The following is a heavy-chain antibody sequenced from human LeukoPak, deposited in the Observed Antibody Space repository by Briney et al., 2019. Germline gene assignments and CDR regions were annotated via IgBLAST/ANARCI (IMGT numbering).Heavy chain of an antibody. D-gene: IGHD3-3*01. V-gene: IGHV4-4*02. CDR1: GGSISSSNW. Sequence: PSGTLSLTCAVSGGSISSSNWWGWVRQPPGKGLGWIGEIFHSGSTNYNPSLKSRVTISVDKSKNQFSLKLSSVTAADTAVYYCARGGYYDFWSGYPRRPDYYYYGMDVWGQGTTVTVSS. CDR2: IFHSGST. CDR3: ARGGYYDFWSGYPRRPDYYYYGMDV. J-gene: IGHJ6*02.